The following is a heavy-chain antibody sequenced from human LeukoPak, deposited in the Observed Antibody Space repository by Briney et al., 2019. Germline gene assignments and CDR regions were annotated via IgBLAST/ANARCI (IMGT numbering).Heavy chain of an antibody. CDR3: AKDRYFYSYGSSLYGMDV. CDR2: ISGSGGST. D-gene: IGHD5-18*01. CDR1: GFTVSSNY. V-gene: IGHV3-23*01. Sequence: PGGSLRLSCAASGFTVSSNYMSWVRQAPGKGLEWVSAISGSGGSTYYADSVKGRFTISRDNSKNTLYLQMNSLRAEDTAVYYCAKDRYFYSYGSSLYGMDVWGQGTTVTVSS. J-gene: IGHJ6*02.